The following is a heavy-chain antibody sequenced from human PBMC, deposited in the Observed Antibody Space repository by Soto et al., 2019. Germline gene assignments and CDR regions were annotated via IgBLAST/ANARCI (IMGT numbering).Heavy chain of an antibody. V-gene: IGHV1-69*13. CDR1: GGTFSSYA. J-gene: IGHJ5*02. D-gene: IGHD2-15*01. CDR2: IIPIFGTA. CDR3: ARSHPPILAGNWFDP. Sequence: SVKVSCKASGGTFSSYAISWVRQAPGQGLEWMGGIIPIFGTANYAQKFQGRVTITADESTSTAYMGLSSLRSEDTAVYYCARSHPPILAGNWFDPWGQGTLVTVSS.